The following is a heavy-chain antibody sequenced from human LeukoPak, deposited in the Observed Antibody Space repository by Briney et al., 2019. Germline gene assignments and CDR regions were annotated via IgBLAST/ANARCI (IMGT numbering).Heavy chain of an antibody. CDR3: ARAPPGYSTHDY. V-gene: IGHV3-21*01. CDR2: ISASSNYI. D-gene: IGHD2/OR15-2a*01. Sequence: GGSLRLSCAASGFTFSSYSMNWVRQAPGKGLEWVSSISASSNYIYYIDSVKGRFTISRDNAKNSLYLQMNSLRAEDTAVYYCARAPPGYSTHDYWGQGTLVTVSS. CDR1: GFTFSSYS. J-gene: IGHJ4*02.